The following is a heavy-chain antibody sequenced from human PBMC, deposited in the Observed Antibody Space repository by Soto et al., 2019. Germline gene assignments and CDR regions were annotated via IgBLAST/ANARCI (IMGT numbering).Heavy chain of an antibody. CDR2: ISYDGSNK. J-gene: IGHJ5*02. V-gene: IGHV3-30*18. CDR3: AKDQPIPPDSWFDP. Sequence: QVQLVESGGGVVQPGRSLRLSCAASGFTFSSYGMHWVRQAPGKGLEWVAVISYDGSNKYYADSVKGRFTISRDNSKNTLYLQMNSLRAEDTAVYYCAKDQPIPPDSWFDPWGQGTLVTVSS. CDR1: GFTFSSYG. D-gene: IGHD2-21*01.